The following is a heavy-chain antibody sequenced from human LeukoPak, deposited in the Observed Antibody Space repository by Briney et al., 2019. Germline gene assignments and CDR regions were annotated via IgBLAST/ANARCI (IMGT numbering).Heavy chain of an antibody. J-gene: IGHJ3*02. CDR1: GITFSSYA. Sequence: PGGSLRLSCAASGITFSSYAMNWVRQAPGKGLEWVSAISGGGNSTYYADSVKGRFTISRDNAKNSLYLQMNSLRAEDTAVYYCARDSIVDGAFDIRGQGTMVTVSS. D-gene: IGHD2-15*01. CDR2: ISGGGNST. CDR3: ARDSIVDGAFDI. V-gene: IGHV3-23*01.